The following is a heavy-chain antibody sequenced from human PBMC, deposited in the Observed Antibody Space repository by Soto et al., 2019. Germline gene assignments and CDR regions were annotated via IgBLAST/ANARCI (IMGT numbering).Heavy chain of an antibody. J-gene: IGHJ6*02. D-gene: IGHD6-6*01. Sequence: SETLSLTCTVSGGSISSYYWSWIRQPPGKGLEWIGYIYYSGSTNYNPSLKSRVTISVDTSKNQFSLKLSSVTAADTAVYYCARGRQLVSVFSQAWGMYVWGQGTTVTVSS. CDR2: IYYSGST. V-gene: IGHV4-59*01. CDR1: GGSISSYY. CDR3: ARGRQLVSVFSQAWGMYV.